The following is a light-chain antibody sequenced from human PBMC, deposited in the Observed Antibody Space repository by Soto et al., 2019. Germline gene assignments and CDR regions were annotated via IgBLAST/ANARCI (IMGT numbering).Light chain of an antibody. CDR2: GAS. J-gene: IGKJ5*01. CDR1: QSVSSNY. V-gene: IGKV3-20*01. Sequence: VLTQSPGTLSLSPGERATLSCRASQSVSSNYLAWYQQKPGQAPRLLIYGASSRATGIPDRFSGSGSGTDFTLTISRREPEDFAVYYCQQYGSSPLITFGQGTRLEIK. CDR3: QQYGSSPLIT.